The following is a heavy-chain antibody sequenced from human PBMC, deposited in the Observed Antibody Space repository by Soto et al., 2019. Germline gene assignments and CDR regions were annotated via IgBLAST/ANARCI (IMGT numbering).Heavy chain of an antibody. J-gene: IGHJ5*02. CDR1: GGTFSSYA. V-gene: IGHV1-69*12. D-gene: IGHD5-18*01. Sequence: QVQLVQSGAEVKKPGSSVKVSCKASGGTFSSYAISWVRQAPGQGLEWMGGIIPIFGTANYAQKFQGRVTITADESTSTAYMELSSLRSEDTAVYYWARGNRVTAMVKDWFDPWGQGTLVTVSS. CDR3: ARGNRVTAMVKDWFDP. CDR2: IIPIFGTA.